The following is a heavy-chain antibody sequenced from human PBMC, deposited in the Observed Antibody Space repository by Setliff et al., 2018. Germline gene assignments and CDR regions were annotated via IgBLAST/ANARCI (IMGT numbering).Heavy chain of an antibody. V-gene: IGHV1-18*01. D-gene: IGHD6-13*01. J-gene: IGHJ4*02. CDR2: ISAYNGNT. CDR3: AIGPTDSSSWYNLGVY. CDR1: GYTFTSYG. Sequence: SVKVSCKASGYTFTSYGISWVRQAPGQGLEWMGWISAYNGNTNYAQRLQGRVTMTTDTSTSTAYMELRSLRSDDTAVYYCAIGPTDSSSWYNLGVYWGQGTLVTVSS.